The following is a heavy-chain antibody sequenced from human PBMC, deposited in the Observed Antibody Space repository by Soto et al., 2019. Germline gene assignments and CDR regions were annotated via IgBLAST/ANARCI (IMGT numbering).Heavy chain of an antibody. J-gene: IGHJ4*02. V-gene: IGHV3-30-3*01. D-gene: IGHD3-10*01. Sequence: QVQLVESGGGVVQPGRSLRLSCAASGFTFSSYAMHWVRQAPGKGLEWVAVISYDGSNKYYADSVKGRFTISRDNSKNTLYLQMNSLRAEDTAVYYCARPVWFGELFAGSYYFDYWGQGTLVTVSS. CDR1: GFTFSSYA. CDR2: ISYDGSNK. CDR3: ARPVWFGELFAGSYYFDY.